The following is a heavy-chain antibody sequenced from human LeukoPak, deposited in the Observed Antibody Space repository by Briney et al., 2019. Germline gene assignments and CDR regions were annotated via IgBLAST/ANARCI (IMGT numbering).Heavy chain of an antibody. Sequence: SETLSLTCTVSGDSISSYYWSWIRQPPGKGLEWIGYIYYSGGTDYNPSLKSRVSISVDTSKNQFSLKLRSVTAADTAVYYCARHVTISGPYDASDIWGQGTMVTVSP. J-gene: IGHJ3*02. CDR2: IYYSGGT. D-gene: IGHD5-24*01. CDR3: ARHVTISGPYDASDI. V-gene: IGHV4-59*08. CDR1: GDSISSYY.